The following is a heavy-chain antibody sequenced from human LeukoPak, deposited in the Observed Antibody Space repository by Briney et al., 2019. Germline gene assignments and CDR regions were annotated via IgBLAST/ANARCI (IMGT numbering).Heavy chain of an antibody. V-gene: IGHV4-38-2*01. Sequence: NLSETPSLTCAVSGYSISSGYYWGWIRQPPGKGLEWIASIYQSGTTYYNSSLKSRVTLSVDTSKNHFSLKLSSVTAADTALYFCARTHSNSFHFDYWGQGSLVTASS. CDR2: IYQSGTT. D-gene: IGHD2/OR15-2a*01. CDR1: GYSISSGYY. CDR3: ARTHSNSFHFDY. J-gene: IGHJ4*02.